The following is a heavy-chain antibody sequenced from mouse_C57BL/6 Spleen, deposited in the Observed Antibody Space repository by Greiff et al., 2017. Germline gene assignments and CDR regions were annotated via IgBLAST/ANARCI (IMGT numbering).Heavy chain of an antibody. Sequence: QVQLQQPGAELVRPGSSVKLSCKASGYTFTSYWMDWVKQRPGPGLEWIGNINPSNGGTNYNEKFKSKATLTVDKSSSTAYMQLSSLTSEDSAVYYCARGYYGSSYYFDYWGQGTTLTVSS. CDR1: GYTFTSYW. CDR3: ARGYYGSSYYFDY. J-gene: IGHJ2*01. CDR2: INPSNGGT. D-gene: IGHD1-1*01. V-gene: IGHV1-53*01.